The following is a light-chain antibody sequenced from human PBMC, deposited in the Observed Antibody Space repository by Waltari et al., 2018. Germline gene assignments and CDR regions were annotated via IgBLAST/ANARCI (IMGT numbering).Light chain of an antibody. CDR3: NSRDSGGTLLL. CDR1: SLRFYY. Sequence: SSELTQDPTVSVALGQTVRITCQGDSLRFYYASWYQQKPGQAPVVVFFGKDHRPSGIPDRFSGSRSGNTASLNITGAQAEDEADYYCNSRDSGGTLLLFGGGTRLTVL. J-gene: IGLJ3*02. CDR2: GKD. V-gene: IGLV3-19*01.